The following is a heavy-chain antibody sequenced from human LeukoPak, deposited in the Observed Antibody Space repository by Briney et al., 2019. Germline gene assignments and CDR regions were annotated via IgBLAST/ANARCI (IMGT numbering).Heavy chain of an antibody. CDR3: ARDPNTYYYDSSGPARDY. Sequence: ASVKVSCKASGYTFTGYYMHWVRQAPGQGLEWMGWINPNSGGTNCAQKFQGRVTMTRDTSISTAYMELSRLRSDDTAVYYCARDPNTYYYDSSGPARDYWGQGTLVTVSS. CDR1: GYTFTGYY. V-gene: IGHV1-2*02. D-gene: IGHD3-22*01. J-gene: IGHJ4*02. CDR2: INPNSGGT.